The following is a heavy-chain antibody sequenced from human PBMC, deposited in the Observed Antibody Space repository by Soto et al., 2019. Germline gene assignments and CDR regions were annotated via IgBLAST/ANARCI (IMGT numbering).Heavy chain of an antibody. CDR3: ARVRRSSGYYYGY. J-gene: IGHJ4*02. D-gene: IGHD3-22*01. CDR1: GGTFSSYA. V-gene: IGHV1-69*05. CDR2: IIPIFGTA. Sequence: GASVKVSCKASGGTFSSYAISWVRQAPGQGLEWMGGIIPIFGTANYAQKFQGRVTMTRDTSTSTVYMELSSLRSEDTAVYYCARVRRSSGYYYGYWGQGTAVTVSS.